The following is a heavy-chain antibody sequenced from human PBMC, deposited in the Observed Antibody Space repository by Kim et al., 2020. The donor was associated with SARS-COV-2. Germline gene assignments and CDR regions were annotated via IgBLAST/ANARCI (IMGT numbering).Heavy chain of an antibody. CDR1: GGSISSSSYY. D-gene: IGHD6-13*01. Sequence: SETLSLTCTVSGGSISSSSYYWGWIRQPPGKGLEWIGSIYYSGSTYYNPSLKSRVTISVDTSKNQFSLKLSSVTAADTAVYYCARRPAAGTSGNWFDPWGQGTLVTVSS. J-gene: IGHJ5*02. V-gene: IGHV4-39*01. CDR3: ARRPAAGTSGNWFDP. CDR2: IYYSGST.